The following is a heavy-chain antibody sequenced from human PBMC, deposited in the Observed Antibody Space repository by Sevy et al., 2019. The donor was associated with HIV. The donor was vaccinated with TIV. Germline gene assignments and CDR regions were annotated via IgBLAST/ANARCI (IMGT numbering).Heavy chain of an antibody. D-gene: IGHD4-17*01. J-gene: IGHJ4*02. V-gene: IGHV3-30-3*01. CDR1: GFTFSSYA. CDR2: ISYDGSNK. CDR3: AREGDYPLSFDY. Sequence: GGSLRLSCAASGFTFSSYAMHWVRQAPGKGLEGVAVISYDGSNKYYADSVKGRFTISRDNSKNTLYLQMNSLRAEDTAVYYCAREGDYPLSFDYWGQGILVTVSS.